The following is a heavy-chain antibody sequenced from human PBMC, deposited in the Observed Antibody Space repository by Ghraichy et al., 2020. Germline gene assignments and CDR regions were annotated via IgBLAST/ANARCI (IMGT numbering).Heavy chain of an antibody. CDR1: GFTFSSHG. D-gene: IGHD3-10*01. CDR3: AREGGITMVRGVITGYDI. CDR2: INSDGSST. J-gene: IGHJ3*02. V-gene: IGHV3-74*01. Sequence: GGSLRLSCAASGFTFSSHGMHWVRQAPGKGLVWVSRINSDGSSTSYADSVKGRFTISRDNAKNTLYLQMNSLRAEDTAVYYCAREGGITMVRGVITGYDIWGQGTMFTVSS.